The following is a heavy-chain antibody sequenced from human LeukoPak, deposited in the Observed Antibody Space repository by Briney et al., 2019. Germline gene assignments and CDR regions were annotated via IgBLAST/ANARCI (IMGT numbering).Heavy chain of an antibody. CDR3: ARERGVYGR. CDR1: GFTFSSYS. J-gene: IGHJ4*02. D-gene: IGHD4-17*01. V-gene: IGHV3-21*01. Sequence: GGSLRLSCAASGFTFSSYSMTWVRQAPGKGLEWVSSISSSSSYIYYADSVKGRFTISRDNAKNSLYLHINSLRAEDTAVYYCARERGVYGRWGQGTLVTVSS. CDR2: ISSSSSYI.